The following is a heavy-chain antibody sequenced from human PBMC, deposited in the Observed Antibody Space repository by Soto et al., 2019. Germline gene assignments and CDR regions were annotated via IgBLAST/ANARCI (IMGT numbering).Heavy chain of an antibody. J-gene: IGHJ3*02. CDR3: ARFKKTYYYGSGTRNDAFDI. Sequence: SETLSLTCTVSGGSISSYYWSWIRQPPGKGLEWIGYIYYSGSTNYNPSLKSRVTISVDTSKNQFSLKLSSVTAADTAVYYCARFKKTYYYGSGTRNDAFDIWGQGTMVTVSS. CDR1: GGSISSYY. D-gene: IGHD3-10*01. V-gene: IGHV4-59*01. CDR2: IYYSGST.